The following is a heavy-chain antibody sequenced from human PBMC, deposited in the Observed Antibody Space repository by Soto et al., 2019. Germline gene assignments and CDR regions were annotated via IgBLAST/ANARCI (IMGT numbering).Heavy chain of an antibody. J-gene: IGHJ4*02. CDR1: GFAISRGYY. CDR2: SYPSVSS. V-gene: IGHV4-38-2*02. CDR3: AREKVGTTFFDT. Sequence: PSETLSLTCSVSGFAISRGYYWSWVRQPPGKGLEWIGSSYPSVSSYHNPSLATRLGLSIDASKNQFTLNLTSVTAADTALYFCAREKVGTTFFDTWGQGIQVTVS. D-gene: IGHD2-21*02.